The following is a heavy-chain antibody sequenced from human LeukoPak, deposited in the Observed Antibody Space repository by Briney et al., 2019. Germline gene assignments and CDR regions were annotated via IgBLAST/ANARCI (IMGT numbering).Heavy chain of an antibody. V-gene: IGHV4-39*01. D-gene: IGHD5-18*01. CDR2: IYYSGST. CDR1: GGSISSSSYY. J-gene: IGHJ4*02. CDR3: ARQTLQLWPTEPFDY. Sequence: PSETLSLTCTVSGGSISSSSYYWGWIRQPPGKGLEWIGSIYYSGSTYYNPSLKSRVTISVDTSKNQFSLKLSSVTAADTAVYYCARQTLQLWPTEPFDYWGQGTLVTVSS.